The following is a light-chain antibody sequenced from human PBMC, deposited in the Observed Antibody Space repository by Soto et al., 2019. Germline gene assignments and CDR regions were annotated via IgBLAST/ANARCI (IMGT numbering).Light chain of an antibody. CDR3: FSFTTTCTHV. CDR1: SSDIGAYDY. V-gene: IGLV2-14*01. Sequence: QSALTRPASLSGSPGQSITISCTGTSSDIGAYDYVSWFQQHPGKAPKLMISEVNNRPSGVSNRFSGSKSGNTAYLTISGLQVEDEAEYFCFSFTTTCTHVFGTGTKVT. CDR2: EVN. J-gene: IGLJ1*01.